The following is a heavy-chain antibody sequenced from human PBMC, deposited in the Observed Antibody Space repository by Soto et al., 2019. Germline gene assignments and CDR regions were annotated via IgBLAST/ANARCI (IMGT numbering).Heavy chain of an antibody. CDR2: IYYSGST. CDR3: AREGFLEWFER. J-gene: IGHJ5*02. D-gene: IGHD3-3*01. V-gene: IGHV4-61*01. Sequence: VQLQESGPGLVKASETLSLTCTVSGGFVSSTSYYWSWIRQPPGKGLEWIGYIYYSGSTSYNPSLKSRVTISVDTSKNQFSLKLNSVTAADTAVYYCAREGFLEWFERWGQGTLVTVPS. CDR1: GGFVSSTSYY.